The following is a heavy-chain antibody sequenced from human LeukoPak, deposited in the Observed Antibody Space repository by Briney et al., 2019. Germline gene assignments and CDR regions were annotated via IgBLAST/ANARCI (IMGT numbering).Heavy chain of an antibody. V-gene: IGHV1-2*02. Sequence: ASVKVSCKASGYTFTGYYMHWVRQAPGQGLEWMGWINPNSGGTNYAQKFQGRVTMTRDTSISTAYMELSRLRSGDTAVYYCARGGVVLMVSCLFLALYGSGSYRDPCFDYWGQGTLVTVSS. CDR2: INPNSGGT. CDR1: GYTFTGYY. CDR3: ARGGVVLMVSCLFLALYGSGSYRDPCFDY. D-gene: IGHD3-10*01. J-gene: IGHJ4*02.